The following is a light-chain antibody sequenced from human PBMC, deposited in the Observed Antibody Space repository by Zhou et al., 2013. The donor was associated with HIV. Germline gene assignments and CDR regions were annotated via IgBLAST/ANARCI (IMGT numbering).Light chain of an antibody. CDR3: QQRTNWAPP. V-gene: IGKV3-15*01. J-gene: IGKJ4*01. CDR1: QSVDTY. CDR2: DAS. Sequence: EVLMTQSPVTLSVSPGGRATLSCRASQSVDTYLAWYQQRPGQPPRLLIYDASTRATGVPVRFSGSGSGTEFTLTIAGLQSEDVAVYYCQQRTNWAPPFGGGTRVEI.